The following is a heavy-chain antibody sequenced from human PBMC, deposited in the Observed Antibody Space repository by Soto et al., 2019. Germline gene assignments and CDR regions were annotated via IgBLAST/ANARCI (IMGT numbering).Heavy chain of an antibody. CDR2: INAGNGNT. V-gene: IGHV1-3*01. CDR1: GYTFTSYA. CDR3: ARDRDPYYDSSGPPGWFDP. D-gene: IGHD3-22*01. Sequence: QVPLVQSGAEVKKPGASVKVSCKASGYTFTSYAMHWVRQAPGQRLEWMGWINAGNGNTKYSQKFQGRVTITRDTSASTAYMELSSLRSEDTAVYYCARDRDPYYDSSGPPGWFDPWGQGTLVTVSS. J-gene: IGHJ5*02.